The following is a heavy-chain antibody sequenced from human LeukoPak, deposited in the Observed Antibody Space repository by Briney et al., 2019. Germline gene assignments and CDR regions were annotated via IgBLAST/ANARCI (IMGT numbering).Heavy chain of an antibody. Sequence: SETLSLTCTVSGGSISSYYWSWIRQPPGKGLEWIGYIYYSASTKYKPYLKSRVTISVDTSNNQFSLKLSSVTAADTAVYYCARGRFMDAFDIWGEGTRVPLSS. J-gene: IGHJ3*02. CDR3: ARGRFMDAFDI. CDR1: GGSISSYY. V-gene: IGHV4-59*01. D-gene: IGHD3-3*01. CDR2: IYYSAST.